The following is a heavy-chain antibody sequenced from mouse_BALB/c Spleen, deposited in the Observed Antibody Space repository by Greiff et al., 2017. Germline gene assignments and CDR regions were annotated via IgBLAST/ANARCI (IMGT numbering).Heavy chain of an antibody. CDR2: ISSGGSYT. J-gene: IGHJ2*01. Sequence: DVKLQESGGGLVKPGGSLKLSCAASGFTFSSYTMSWVRQTPEKRLEWVATISSGGSYTYYPDSVKGRFTISRDNAKNTLYLQMSSLKSEDTAMYYCTRVAYYGNSYYFDDWGQGTTLTVSS. CDR3: TRVAYYGNSYYFDD. CDR1: GFTFSSYT. V-gene: IGHV5-6-4*01. D-gene: IGHD2-10*01.